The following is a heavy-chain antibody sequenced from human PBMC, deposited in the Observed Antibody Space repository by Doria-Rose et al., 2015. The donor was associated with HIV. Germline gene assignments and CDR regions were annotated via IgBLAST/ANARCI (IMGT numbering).Heavy chain of an antibody. J-gene: IGHJ4*02. V-gene: IGHV1-18*04. CDR1: GYTFTSDY. CDR3: ARGGKYCSGGSCYYYFDY. CDR2: INTYNGNT. D-gene: IGHD2-15*01. Sequence: VKKPGASVKVTCKTSGYTFTSDYMHWVRQAPGQGLEWMGWINTYNGNTNYAQKLQDRVTMTTDTSTSTAYMELRSLRSDDTAVYYCARGGKYCSGGSCYYYFDYWGQGTLVTVSS.